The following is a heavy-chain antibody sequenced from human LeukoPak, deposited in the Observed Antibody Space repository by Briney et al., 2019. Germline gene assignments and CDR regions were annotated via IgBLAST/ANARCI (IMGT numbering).Heavy chain of an antibody. Sequence: ASVKVSYKASGYTFTGYYMHWVRQAPGQGLEWMGWINPNSGGTNYAQKFQGRVTMTRDTSISTAYMELSRLRSDDTAVYYCARAAYSNYDWFDPWGQGTLVTVSS. CDR1: GYTFTGYY. V-gene: IGHV1-2*02. J-gene: IGHJ5*02. CDR3: ARAAYSNYDWFDP. D-gene: IGHD4-11*01. CDR2: INPNSGGT.